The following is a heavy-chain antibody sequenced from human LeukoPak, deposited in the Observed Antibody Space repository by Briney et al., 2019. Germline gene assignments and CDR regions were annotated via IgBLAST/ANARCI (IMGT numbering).Heavy chain of an antibody. CDR2: INPNSGAT. Sequence: ASVKVSCRASGYTFDGYYMHWVRQAPGQGLEWMGWINPNSGATGYAQEFQGRVTMTSDTSITTVFMELSSLTPDATAMYYCAMKQRGRKYGTGIWGQGTTVTVSS. D-gene: IGHD3-16*01. V-gene: IGHV1-2*02. J-gene: IGHJ6*02. CDR1: GYTFDGYY. CDR3: AMKQRGRKYGTGI.